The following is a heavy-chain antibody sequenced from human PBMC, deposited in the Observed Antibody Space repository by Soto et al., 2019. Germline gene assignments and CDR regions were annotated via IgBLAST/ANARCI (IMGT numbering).Heavy chain of an antibody. CDR2: ISGSGGST. D-gene: IGHD3-3*01. Sequence: GSLRLSCAASGFTFSSYAMSWVRQAPGKGLEWVSAISGSGGSTYYADSVKGRFTISRDNSKNTLYLQMNSLRAEDTAVYYCAKDNTIFGVVIPKGVFDAFDIWGQGTMVTVSS. J-gene: IGHJ3*02. CDR1: GFTFSSYA. V-gene: IGHV3-23*01. CDR3: AKDNTIFGVVIPKGVFDAFDI.